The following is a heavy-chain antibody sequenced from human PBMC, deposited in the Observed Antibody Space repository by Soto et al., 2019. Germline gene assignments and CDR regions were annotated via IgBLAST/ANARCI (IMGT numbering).Heavy chain of an antibody. CDR1: GFSFSSSG. J-gene: IGHJ4*02. D-gene: IGHD4-17*01. CDR3: ARDVASVTTYFDY. CDR2: IWYDGSNK. Sequence: QVQLVESGGGVVQPGRSLRLSCEASGFSFSSSGMHWVRQAPGKGLEWVAVIWYDGSNKYCADSVKGRFTISRDNSKNTLYLQMNSLRAEDTAVYYCARDVASVTTYFDYGGQGTLVTVSS. V-gene: IGHV3-33*01.